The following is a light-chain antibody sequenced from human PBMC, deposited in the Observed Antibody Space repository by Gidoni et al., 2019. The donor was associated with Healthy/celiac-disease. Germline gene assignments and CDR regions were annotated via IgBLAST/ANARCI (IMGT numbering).Light chain of an antibody. Sequence: SSELTQPPSVSVSPGQTASITCSGDKLGDKYACWYQQKPGQSPVLVIYQDSKRPSGIPERFSGYNAGNTATMTISGTQAMEEADYYCQAWDSSTWVFGGGTKLTVL. CDR1: KLGDKY. J-gene: IGLJ3*02. CDR2: QDS. V-gene: IGLV3-1*01. CDR3: QAWDSSTWV.